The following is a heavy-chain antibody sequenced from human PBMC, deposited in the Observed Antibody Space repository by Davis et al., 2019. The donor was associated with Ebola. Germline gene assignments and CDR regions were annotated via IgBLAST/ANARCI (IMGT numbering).Heavy chain of an antibody. J-gene: IGHJ4*02. D-gene: IGHD1-26*01. CDR3: TSSGSPSDY. Sequence: GESLKISCKGSGYSFTSYWIGWVRQASGKGLEWVGRIRSKANSYATAYAASVKGRFTISRDDSKNTAYLQMHSLKTEDTAVYYCTSSGSPSDYWGQGTLVTVSS. CDR1: GYSFTSYW. V-gene: IGHV3-73*01. CDR2: IRSKANSYAT.